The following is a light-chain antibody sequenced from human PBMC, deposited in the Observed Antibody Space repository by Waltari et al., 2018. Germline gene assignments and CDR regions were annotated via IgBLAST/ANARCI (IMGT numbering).Light chain of an antibody. CDR2: WAS. J-gene: IGKJ1*01. CDR1: QTVLYISNNKNN. Sequence: DIVMTQSPDSLAVSLGERATINCRSSQTVLYISNNKNNLAWYQQKPGQPPKLLIYWASTRESGVPDRFSGGGSGTDFTLTISSLQAEDVAVYYCQQYYSSPWTFGQGTKVEIK. CDR3: QQYYSSPWT. V-gene: IGKV4-1*01.